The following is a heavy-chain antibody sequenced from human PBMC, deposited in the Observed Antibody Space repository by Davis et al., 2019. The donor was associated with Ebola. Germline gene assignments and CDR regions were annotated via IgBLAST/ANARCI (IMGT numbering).Heavy chain of an antibody. CDR2: INPSGGST. J-gene: IGHJ3*02. D-gene: IGHD5-18*01. CDR3: ARNVQLWYDAFDI. CDR1: GYTFTSYY. V-gene: IGHV1-46*01. Sequence: ASVKVSCKASGYTFTSYYMHWVRQAPGQGLEWMGIINPSGGSTSYAQKFQGRVTMTRDKSTSTAYMELSSLRSEDTAVYYCARNVQLWYDAFDIWGQGTMVTVSS.